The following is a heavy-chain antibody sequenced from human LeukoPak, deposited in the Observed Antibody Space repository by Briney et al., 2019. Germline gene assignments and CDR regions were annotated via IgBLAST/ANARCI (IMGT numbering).Heavy chain of an antibody. CDR1: GFAVNSKY. V-gene: IGHV3-66*01. Sequence: PGGSLRLSCAASGFAVNSKYMNWVRQAPGKGLEWVTVIYLDGRADYADSVKGRFTISSDNSKNTVYLQMNSLKDEDTAVYYCARDAETSLANWGQGTLVTVSP. CDR3: ARDAETSLAN. D-gene: IGHD5-24*01. CDR2: IYLDGRA. J-gene: IGHJ4*02.